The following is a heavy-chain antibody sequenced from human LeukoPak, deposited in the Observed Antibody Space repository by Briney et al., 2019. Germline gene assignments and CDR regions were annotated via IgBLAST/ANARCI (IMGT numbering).Heavy chain of an antibody. D-gene: IGHD3-3*01. CDR3: AKVLRFLEWSLPLYGMDV. CDR1: EFTFSSYG. Sequence: GRSLRLSCAASEFTFSSYGMHWVRQAPGKGLEWVAVISYDGSNKYYADSVKGRFTISRDNSKNTLYLQMNSLRAEDTAVYYCAKVLRFLEWSLPLYGMDVWGQGTTVTVSS. J-gene: IGHJ6*02. CDR2: ISYDGSNK. V-gene: IGHV3-30*18.